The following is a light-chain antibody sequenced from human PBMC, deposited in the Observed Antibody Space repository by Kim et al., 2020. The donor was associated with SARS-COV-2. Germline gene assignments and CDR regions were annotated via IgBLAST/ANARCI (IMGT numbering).Light chain of an antibody. CDR3: SSYAGSNNFYV. V-gene: IGLV2-8*01. CDR2: EVS. CDR1: SSDVGGYNY. J-gene: IGLJ1*01. Sequence: QSVTTSCTGTSSDVGGYNYVSWYQQHPGKAPKLMIYEVSQRPSGVPDRFSGSKSGNTASLTVSGLQAEDEADYYSSSYAGSNNFYVFGTGTKVTVL.